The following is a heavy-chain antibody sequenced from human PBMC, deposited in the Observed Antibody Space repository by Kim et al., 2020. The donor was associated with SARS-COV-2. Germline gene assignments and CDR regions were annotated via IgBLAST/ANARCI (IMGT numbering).Heavy chain of an antibody. Sequence: ASVKVSCKASGYTFTSYYMHWVRQAPGQGLEWMGIINPSGGSTSYAQKFQGRVTMTRDTSTSTVYMELSSLRSEDTAVYYCARDFGSSWLVLPYYYGMDVWGQGTTVTVSS. CDR1: GYTFTSYY. CDR3: ARDFGSSWLVLPYYYGMDV. J-gene: IGHJ6*02. CDR2: INPSGGST. V-gene: IGHV1-46*01. D-gene: IGHD6-13*01.